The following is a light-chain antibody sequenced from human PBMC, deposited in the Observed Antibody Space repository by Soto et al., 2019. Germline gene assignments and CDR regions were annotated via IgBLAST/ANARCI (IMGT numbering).Light chain of an antibody. V-gene: IGKV2-30*01. CDR3: MQGSHWPYT. CDR1: QSLLYRDGNTY. Sequence: VVMTQSPMSLPVTLGQPASISSTSSQSLLYRDGNTYLNWFHQRPGQPPRRLIYKVSNRDSVVAGRFSGSGSASYFILKISRVAAEDVGLYYCMQGSHWPYTFGQGTKLEIK. CDR2: KVS. J-gene: IGKJ2*01.